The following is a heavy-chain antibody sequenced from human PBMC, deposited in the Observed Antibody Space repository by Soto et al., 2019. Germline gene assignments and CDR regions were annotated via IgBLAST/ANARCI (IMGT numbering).Heavy chain of an antibody. CDR2: IYYSGST. CDR1: GGSISSYY. J-gene: IGHJ4*02. Sequence: ETLSLTCTVSGGSISSYYWSWIRQPPGKGLEWIGYIYYSGSTNYNPSLKSRVTISVDTSKNQFSLKLSSVTAADTAVYYCARLGAAAGLYYFDYWGQGTLVTVSS. CDR3: ARLGAAAGLYYFDY. V-gene: IGHV4-59*01. D-gene: IGHD6-13*01.